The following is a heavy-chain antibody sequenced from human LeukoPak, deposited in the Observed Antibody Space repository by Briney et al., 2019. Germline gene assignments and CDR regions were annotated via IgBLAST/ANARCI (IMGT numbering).Heavy chain of an antibody. CDR2: IYYSGST. CDR3: ARGGGSYGDYFDY. V-gene: IGHV4-39*07. Sequence: SETLSLTCTVSGGSISSSSYYWGWIRQPPGKGLEWIGSIYYSGSTYYNPSLKSRVTISVDTSKNQFSLKLSSVTAADTAVYYCARGGGSYGDYFDYWGQGTLVTVSS. CDR1: GGSISSSSYY. D-gene: IGHD1-26*01. J-gene: IGHJ4*02.